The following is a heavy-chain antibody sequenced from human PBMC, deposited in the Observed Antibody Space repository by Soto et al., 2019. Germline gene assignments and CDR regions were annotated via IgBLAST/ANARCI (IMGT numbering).Heavy chain of an antibody. CDR1: GGSFSGYY. CDR3: AVATHYSPPYYYYGMHX. CDR2: INHSGST. V-gene: IGHV4-34*01. D-gene: IGHD5-12*01. J-gene: IGHJ6*04. Sequence: PSENLSLTCAVYGGSFSGYYWSWIRSPPGKGLEWILEINHSGSTNYNTSLKSRVTISVDTSENQFSLKLSSVTAADTAVYYCAVATHYSPPYYYYGMHXCGKGTMFT.